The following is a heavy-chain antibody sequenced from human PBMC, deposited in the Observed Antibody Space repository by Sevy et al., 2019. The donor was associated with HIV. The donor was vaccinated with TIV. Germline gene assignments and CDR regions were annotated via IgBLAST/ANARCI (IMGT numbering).Heavy chain of an antibody. CDR2: ISYDGSNK. D-gene: IGHD2-21*02. CDR1: GFTFSSYG. CDR3: AKVGVAYCGGDCSWGAFDI. J-gene: IGHJ3*02. Sequence: GGSLRLSCAASGFTFSSYGMHWVRQAPGKGLEWVAVISYDGSNKYYADSVKGRFTISRDNSKNTLYLEMNSLRAEDTAVYYGAKVGVAYCGGDCSWGAFDIWGQGTMVTVSS. V-gene: IGHV3-30*18.